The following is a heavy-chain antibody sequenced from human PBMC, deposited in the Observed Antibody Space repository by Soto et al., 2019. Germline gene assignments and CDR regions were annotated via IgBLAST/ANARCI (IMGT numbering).Heavy chain of an antibody. D-gene: IGHD3-22*01. CDR2: ISAYNGNT. CDR1: GYTFTSYG. J-gene: IGHJ4*02. V-gene: IGHV1-18*01. CDR3: ARFEAQGSSGYYDDY. Sequence: QVQLVQSGAEVKKPGASVKVSCKASGYTFTSYGISWVRQAPGQGLEWMGWISAYNGNTNYAQKLQGRVTMTTDTSTSKAYMERRSLRSDDTAVYYCARFEAQGSSGYYDDYWGQGTLVTVSS.